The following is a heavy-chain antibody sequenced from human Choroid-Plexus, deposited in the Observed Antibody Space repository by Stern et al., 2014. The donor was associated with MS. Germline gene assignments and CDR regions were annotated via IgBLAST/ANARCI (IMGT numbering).Heavy chain of an antibody. CDR3: ARGDTIDY. CDR2: INTKIGNP. J-gene: IGHJ4*02. CDR1: GYIFTNYA. Sequence: VQLLESGSELKKPGASVKVSCKASGYIFTNYAMNWVRQAPGQGLEWMGWINTKIGNPTYVQGFTGRFVFSLDTSVSTAYLEISNLKAEDTAVYYCARGDTIDYWGQGTLVTVSS. V-gene: IGHV7-4-1*02.